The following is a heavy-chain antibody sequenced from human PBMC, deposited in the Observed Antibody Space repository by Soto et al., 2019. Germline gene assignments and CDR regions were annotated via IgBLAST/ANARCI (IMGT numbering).Heavy chain of an antibody. CDR3: ARDHYSSSWYGMDV. V-gene: IGHV6-1*01. CDR2: TYYRSKWSN. D-gene: IGHD6-13*01. J-gene: IGHJ6*02. CDR1: GDSVSGATAT. Sequence: SQTLSLTCVISGDSVSGATATWNWIRQSPSRGLEWLGRTYYRSKWSNDYAVSMKSRITVNPDTSKNQFSLQLSSVTPEDTAVYYRARDHYSSSWYGMDVWGQGTTVTVSS.